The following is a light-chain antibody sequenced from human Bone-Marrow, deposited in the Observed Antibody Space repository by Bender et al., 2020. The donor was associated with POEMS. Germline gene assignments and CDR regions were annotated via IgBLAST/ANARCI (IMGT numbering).Light chain of an antibody. V-gene: IGLV3-1*01. J-gene: IGLJ3*02. CDR1: ELGQKY. CDR2: QDR. Sequence: SYELTQPPSVSVSPGQTASIPCSGHELGQKYVSWYQQKPGQSPVLVVYQDRRRPSGIPERFSGSNSGNTATLTISWTQAIDEADYYCQAWDRYSAVFGGGTKLTVL. CDR3: QAWDRYSAV.